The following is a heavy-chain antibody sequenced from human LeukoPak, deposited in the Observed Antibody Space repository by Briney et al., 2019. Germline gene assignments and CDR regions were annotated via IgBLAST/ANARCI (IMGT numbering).Heavy chain of an antibody. CDR2: INPSGGST. CDR1: GYTFTSYY. Sequence: GASVKVSCKASGYTFTSYYMHWVRQAPGQGLEWMGIINPSGGSTSYAQKFQGRVTMTRDTSTSTVYMELSSLRSEDTAVYYCASQEGTYGVWAYYYYGMDVWGQGTTVTVSS. J-gene: IGHJ6*02. D-gene: IGHD3-16*01. V-gene: IGHV1-46*01. CDR3: ASQEGTYGVWAYYYYGMDV.